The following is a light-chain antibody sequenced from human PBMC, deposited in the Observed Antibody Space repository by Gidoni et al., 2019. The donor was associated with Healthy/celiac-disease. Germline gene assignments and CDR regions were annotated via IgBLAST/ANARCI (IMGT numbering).Light chain of an antibody. Sequence: IVFTPSPATLSLSPGERATLSCRASQSVSSYLAWYQQKPGQAPGLLIYDASNRATGIPARFSGSGSGTDFTLTISSLEPEDFAVYYCQQRSNWPPITFGQGTRLEIK. CDR3: QQRSNWPPIT. J-gene: IGKJ5*01. V-gene: IGKV3-11*01. CDR1: QSVSSY. CDR2: DAS.